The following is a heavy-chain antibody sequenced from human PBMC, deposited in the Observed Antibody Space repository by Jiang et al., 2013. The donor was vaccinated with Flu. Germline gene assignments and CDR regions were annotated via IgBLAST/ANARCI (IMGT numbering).Heavy chain of an antibody. CDR3: ARDQADGVGALDY. V-gene: IGHV1-2*02. CDR2: INPNSGGT. Sequence: KVSCKASGYTFTGYYMHWVRQAPGQGLEWMGWINPNSGGTNYAQKFQGRVTMTRDTSISTAYMELSRLRSDDTAVYYCARDQADGVGALDYWGQGTLVTVSS. CDR1: GYTFTGYY. J-gene: IGHJ4*02. D-gene: IGHD3-3*01.